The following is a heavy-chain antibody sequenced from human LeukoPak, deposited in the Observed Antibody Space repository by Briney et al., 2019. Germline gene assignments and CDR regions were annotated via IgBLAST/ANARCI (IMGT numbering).Heavy chain of an antibody. CDR2: ISSGGNPI. CDR1: GFTFSDYY. V-gene: IGHV3-11*04. Sequence: GGSLRHSCAVSGFTFSDYYMSWIRQAPGRGLEWVSYISSGGNPIYYADSVKGRFTISRDNAKNSLYLQMSSLRAEDTAIYYCVRAVPAAILGAFDIWGQGTMVTVSS. D-gene: IGHD2-2*02. J-gene: IGHJ3*02. CDR3: VRAVPAAILGAFDI.